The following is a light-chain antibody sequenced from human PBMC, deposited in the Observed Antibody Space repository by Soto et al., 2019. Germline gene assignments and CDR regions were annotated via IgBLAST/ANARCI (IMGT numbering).Light chain of an antibody. V-gene: IGKV3D-15*01. CDR2: DAS. CDR1: QSISRT. Sequence: EIVLTQSPDTLSVSPGERATLSCRASQSISRTLAWYQQKSGQPPRLLIYDASTRATGFPARFSGSGSGTDFSLTIRRLEPDDFAVYYCQKYGNFWTFGQGTKVDIK. J-gene: IGKJ1*01. CDR3: QKYGNFWT.